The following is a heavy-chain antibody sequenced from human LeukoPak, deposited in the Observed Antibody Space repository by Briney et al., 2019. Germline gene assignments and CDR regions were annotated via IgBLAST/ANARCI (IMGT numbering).Heavy chain of an antibody. Sequence: SETLSLTCAVYGGSFSGYYWSWIRQPPGKGLEWIGEINHSGSTNYNPSLKSRVTISVDTSKNQFSLKLSSVTAADTAVYYCARLHYDFWSGYSRAFGYWGQGTLVTVSS. CDR3: ARLHYDFWSGYSRAFGY. J-gene: IGHJ4*02. CDR1: GGSFSGYY. CDR2: INHSGST. V-gene: IGHV4-34*01. D-gene: IGHD3-3*01.